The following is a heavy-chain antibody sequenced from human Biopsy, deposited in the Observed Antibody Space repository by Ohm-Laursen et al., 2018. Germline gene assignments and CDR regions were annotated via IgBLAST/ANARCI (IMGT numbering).Heavy chain of an antibody. V-gene: IGHV3-23*01. D-gene: IGHD2-15*01. CDR2: ISGSGSTT. CDR3: AKDHCNGGTCYSDGPVFDF. Sequence: SLRLSCAASGFTFSSYVMSWVRQAPGKGLEWVSTISGSGSTTYYADSVKGRFTISRDNSKNTLYLQMNSLRAEDTAVYYCAKDHCNGGTCYSDGPVFDFWGQGTLVTVSS. J-gene: IGHJ4*02. CDR1: GFTFSSYV.